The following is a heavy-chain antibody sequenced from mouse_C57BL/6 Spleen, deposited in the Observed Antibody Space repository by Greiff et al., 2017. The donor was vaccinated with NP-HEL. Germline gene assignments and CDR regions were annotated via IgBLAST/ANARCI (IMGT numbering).Heavy chain of an antibody. D-gene: IGHD1-1*01. CDR2: IYPGDGDT. CDR1: GYAFSSSW. CDR3: ARMLRGGYFDV. V-gene: IGHV1-82*01. Sequence: QVQLKESGPELVKPGASVKISCKASGYAFSSSWMNWVKQRPGKGLEWIGRIYPGDGDTNYNGKFKGKATLTADKSSSTAYMQLSSLTSEDSAVYFCARMLRGGYFDVWGTGTTVTVSS. J-gene: IGHJ1*03.